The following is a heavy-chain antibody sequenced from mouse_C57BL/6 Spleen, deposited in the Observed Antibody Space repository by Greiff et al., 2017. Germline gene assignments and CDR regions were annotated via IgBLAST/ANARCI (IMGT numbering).Heavy chain of an antibody. V-gene: IGHV1-55*01. D-gene: IGHD1-1*01. CDR3: ASYGSSLYAMDY. CDR2: IYPGSGST. J-gene: IGHJ4*01. CDR1: GYTFTSYW. Sequence: QVQLQQPGAELVKPGASVKMSCKASGYTFTSYWITWVKQRPGQGLEWIGDIYPGSGSTNYNEKFKSKATLTVDTSSSTAYMQLSSLTSEDPAVYYCASYGSSLYAMDYWGQGTSVTVSS.